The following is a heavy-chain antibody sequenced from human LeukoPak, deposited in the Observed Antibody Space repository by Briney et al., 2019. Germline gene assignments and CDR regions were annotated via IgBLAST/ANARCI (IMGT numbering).Heavy chain of an antibody. V-gene: IGHV3-23*01. CDR3: AIISRILPGYAY. CDR1: GVTFSGYS. D-gene: IGHD3-9*01. Sequence: GGSLRLSCAASGVTFSGYSMNWVRQAPGNGLEWISAISGSGGSTYYADSVKGRFTISRDNSKNTLYLQMNSLRAEDTAVYYCAIISRILPGYAYWGQGTLVTVSS. CDR2: ISGSGGST. J-gene: IGHJ4*02.